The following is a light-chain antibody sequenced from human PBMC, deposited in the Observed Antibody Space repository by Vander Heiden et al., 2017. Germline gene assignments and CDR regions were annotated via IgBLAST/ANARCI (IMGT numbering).Light chain of an antibody. CDR1: SSDVGSYNL. CDR2: EVR. J-gene: IGLJ1*01. V-gene: IGLV2-23*02. CDR3: CSYTGSTTSPYV. Sequence: QSALTQPASVSGSPGQSITISCTGTSSDVGSYNLVSCYQQHPGKAPNLMIYEVRKRPSGVSNRFSGSKSGNTASLTISRLQAEDEADYYCCSYTGSTTSPYVFGTGTKVTVL.